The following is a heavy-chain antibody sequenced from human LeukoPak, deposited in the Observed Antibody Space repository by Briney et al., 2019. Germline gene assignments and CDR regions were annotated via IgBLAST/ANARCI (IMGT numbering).Heavy chain of an antibody. CDR1: GGSFSGYY. Sequence: SETLSLTCAVYGGSFSGYYWSWIRQPPGKGLEWNGEINHSGSTNYNPSLKSRVTISVDTSQNQFSLKLSSVSAADTAIYYCAKYQSGTMADYWGQGTLVTASS. J-gene: IGHJ4*02. V-gene: IGHV4-34*01. D-gene: IGHD4/OR15-4a*01. CDR3: AKYQSGTMADY. CDR2: INHSGST.